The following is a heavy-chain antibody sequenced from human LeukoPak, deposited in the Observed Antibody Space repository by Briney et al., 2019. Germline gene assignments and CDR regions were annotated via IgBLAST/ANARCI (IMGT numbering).Heavy chain of an antibody. Sequence: ASVKVSCKASSYTFTNYGINWVRQAPGQGLEWMGWISPYNENTKYAQKFQGRVTTTTDTSTNTAYMELRSLRSDDTAVYYCARDRIAVAGTAFDIWGQGTMVTVSS. CDR1: SYTFTNYG. D-gene: IGHD6-19*01. CDR3: ARDRIAVAGTAFDI. CDR2: ISPYNENT. V-gene: IGHV1-18*01. J-gene: IGHJ3*02.